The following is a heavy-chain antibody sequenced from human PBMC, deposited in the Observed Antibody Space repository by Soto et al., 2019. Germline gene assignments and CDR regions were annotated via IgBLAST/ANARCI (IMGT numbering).Heavy chain of an antibody. J-gene: IGHJ3*02. CDR2: LIGSGTST. Sequence: GSLRLSCAASGXTFSNYSMCWVRQAPGKGLECVSLLIGSGTSTYYGDSVKGLFTISRDNSKNTMYLQMNILRAEDTAVYYCAKVNTAMVTDAFDIWGQGTTGTVS. CDR3: AKVNTAMVTDAFDI. CDR1: GXTFSNYS. V-gene: IGHV3-23*02. D-gene: IGHD5-18*01.